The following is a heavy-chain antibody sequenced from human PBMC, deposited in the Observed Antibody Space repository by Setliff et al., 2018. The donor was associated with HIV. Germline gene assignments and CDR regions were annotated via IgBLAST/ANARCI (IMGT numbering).Heavy chain of an antibody. CDR3: ARHRGSSSGGPGEIDY. Sequence: PSETLSLTCTVSGDFLSSDYYWGWIRQPPGKGLEWIGSFYETGYTYYNPSLQSRVTISVDTSTNQFSLELRSVTTTDTAVYYCARHRGSSSGGPGEIDYWGQGTLVTVSS. V-gene: IGHV4-38-2*02. D-gene: IGHD3-10*01. J-gene: IGHJ4*02. CDR2: FYETGYT. CDR1: GDFLSSDYY.